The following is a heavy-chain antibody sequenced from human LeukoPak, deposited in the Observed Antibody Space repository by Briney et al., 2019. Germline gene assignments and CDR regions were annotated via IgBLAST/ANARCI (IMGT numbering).Heavy chain of an antibody. CDR1: GFTLGSHA. Sequence: GGSLRLSCAASGFTLGSHAMHWVRQAPGKGLEWVAVISYDGSNKYYADSVKGRFTISRDNSKNTLYLQMNSLRAEDTAVYYCAKSSQLLWFGEPNDYWGQGTLVTVSS. D-gene: IGHD3-10*01. CDR3: AKSSQLLWFGEPNDY. CDR2: ISYDGSNK. V-gene: IGHV3-30*04. J-gene: IGHJ4*02.